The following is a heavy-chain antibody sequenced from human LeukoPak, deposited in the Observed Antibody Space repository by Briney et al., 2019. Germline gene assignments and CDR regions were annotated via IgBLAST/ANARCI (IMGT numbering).Heavy chain of an antibody. CDR1: GYTFTGYY. CDR3: ARSPHILAGENFDY. CDR2: INPTSGGT. J-gene: IGHJ4*02. D-gene: IGHD3-9*01. Sequence: GESLKVSCKASGYTFTGYYIHWVRQAPGQGLEWMGWINPTSGGTNYAQKFQDRVTMTRDTSISAAYMEVGRLRSADTAVYYCARSPHILAGENFDYWGQGTLVTVSS. V-gene: IGHV1-2*02.